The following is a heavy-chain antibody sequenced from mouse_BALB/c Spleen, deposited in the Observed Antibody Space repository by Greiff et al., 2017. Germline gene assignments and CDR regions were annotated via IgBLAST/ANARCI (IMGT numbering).Heavy chain of an antibody. Sequence: EVNVVESGGGLVKPGGSLKLSCAASGFTFSSYAMSWVRQTPEKRLEWVASISSGGSTYYPDSVKGRFTISRDNARNILYLQMSSLRSEDTAMYYCAKYYYGSSLYAMDYWGQGTSVTVSS. V-gene: IGHV5-6-5*01. D-gene: IGHD1-1*01. CDR1: GFTFSSYA. CDR3: AKYYYGSSLYAMDY. CDR2: ISSGGST. J-gene: IGHJ4*01.